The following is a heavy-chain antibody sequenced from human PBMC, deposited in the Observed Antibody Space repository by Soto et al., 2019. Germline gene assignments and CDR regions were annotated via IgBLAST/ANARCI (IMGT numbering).Heavy chain of an antibody. CDR2: ISGSGGST. J-gene: IGHJ4*02. V-gene: IGHV3-23*01. D-gene: IGHD6-19*01. CDR1: GFTFSNYA. Sequence: TGGSLRLSCTASGFTFSNYAMSWVRQAPDKGLEWVSAISGSGGSTYYADSVKGRFTISRDNSKNTLYLQMNSLRAEDTAVYYCAKVHIAVAGKYFDYWGQGTLVTVSS. CDR3: AKVHIAVAGKYFDY.